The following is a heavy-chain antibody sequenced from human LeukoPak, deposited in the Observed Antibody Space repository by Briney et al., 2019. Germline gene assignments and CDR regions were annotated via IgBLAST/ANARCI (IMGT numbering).Heavy chain of an antibody. D-gene: IGHD2-15*01. CDR3: AKDLERYCSGGSCTGPFDP. CDR1: GFTFSSYG. Sequence: GGSLRLSWAASGFTFSSYGIHWVRQAPGKGLEWVAVISYDGSNKYYADSVKGGFTISRDNSKNTLYLHMNSVRAEDTAVYYCAKDLERYCSGGSCTGPFDPWGQGTLVTVSS. CDR2: ISYDGSNK. J-gene: IGHJ5*02. V-gene: IGHV3-30*18.